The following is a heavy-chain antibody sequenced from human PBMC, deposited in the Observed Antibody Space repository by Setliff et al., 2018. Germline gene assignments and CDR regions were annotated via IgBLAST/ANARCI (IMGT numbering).Heavy chain of an antibody. V-gene: IGHV1-58*02. CDR2: IVVGSGNT. Sequence: SVKVSCKASGFTFTSSAMQWVRQARGQRLAWIGWIVVGSGNTNYAQKFQERVTITRDMSTSTAYMELSSLRSEDTDVYYCAARRGKQGAFDIWGQGTMVNVSS. CDR1: GFTFTSSA. D-gene: IGHD3-10*01. CDR3: AARRGKQGAFDI. J-gene: IGHJ3*02.